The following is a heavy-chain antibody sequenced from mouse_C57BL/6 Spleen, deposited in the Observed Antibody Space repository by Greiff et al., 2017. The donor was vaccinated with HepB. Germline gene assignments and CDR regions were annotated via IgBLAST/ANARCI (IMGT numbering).Heavy chain of an antibody. D-gene: IGHD1-2*01. J-gene: IGHJ3*01. Sequence: EVQLQQSGPELVKPGASVKISCKASGYTFTDYYMNWVKQSHGKSLEWIGDINPNNGGTSYNQKFKGKATLTVDKSSSTAYMELRSLTSEDSAVYDCSRNTAGGCAYWGQGTLVTVSA. CDR3: SRNTAGGCAY. V-gene: IGHV1-26*01. CDR2: INPNNGGT. CDR1: GYTFTDYY.